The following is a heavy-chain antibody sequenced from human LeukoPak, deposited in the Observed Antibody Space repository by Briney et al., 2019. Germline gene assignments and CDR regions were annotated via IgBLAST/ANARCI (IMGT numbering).Heavy chain of an antibody. V-gene: IGHV3-23*01. D-gene: IGHD5-18*01. CDR2: MRGRGGST. Sequence: GGSLRLSCGVSGISLSNYGMRWVRQARGRGLEWVSVMRGRGGSTNYADSVKGRFIITRGTAKKPVHLKMNRLRVEDTAVYCCARDCPYGYSYGYGGVGCWFDPWGQGTLVTVSS. CDR3: ARDCPYGYSYGYGGVGCWFDP. J-gene: IGHJ5*02. CDR1: GISLSNYG.